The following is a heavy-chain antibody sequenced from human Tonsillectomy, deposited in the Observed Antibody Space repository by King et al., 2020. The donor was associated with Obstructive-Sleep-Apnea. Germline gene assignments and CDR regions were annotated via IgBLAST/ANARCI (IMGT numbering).Heavy chain of an antibody. CDR1: GFTFSSYA. D-gene: IGHD3-10*01. CDR3: ARDRSWGSGSYYYA. J-gene: IGHJ4*02. V-gene: IGHV3-30*04. Sequence: VQLVESGGGVVQPGRSLRLSCAASGFTFSSYAMHWVRQAPGKGLEWVAVISYDGSNKYYADSVKGRFTISRDNSKNTLYLQMNSLRAEDTAVYYCARDRSWGSGSYYYAWGQGTLVTVSS. CDR2: ISYDGSNK.